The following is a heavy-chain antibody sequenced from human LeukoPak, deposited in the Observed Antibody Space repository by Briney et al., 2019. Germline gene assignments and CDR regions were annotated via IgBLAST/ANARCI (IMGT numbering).Heavy chain of an antibody. CDR3: AKKGYAGSGTYSYYFDY. Sequence: GGSLRLSCVASGLVFTTHTMTWVRQTPGKGLEWVSYIDSTSSDIYYADSVKGRFTISRDNSENTLYLQMNSLRAEDTAVYYCAKKGYAGSGTYSYYFDYWGQGTLVTVSS. V-gene: IGHV3-48*01. CDR1: GLVFTTHT. CDR2: IDSTSSDI. D-gene: IGHD3-10*01. J-gene: IGHJ4*02.